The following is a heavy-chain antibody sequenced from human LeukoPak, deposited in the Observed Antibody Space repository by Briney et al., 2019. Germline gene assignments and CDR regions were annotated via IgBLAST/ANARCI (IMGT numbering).Heavy chain of an antibody. D-gene: IGHD3-3*01. Sequence: PGGSLRLSCAASGFTFSSYWMSWVRQAPGKGLEWVAKIKQDGSEKYYVDSVKGRFTISRDNAKNSLYLQMNSLRAEDTAVYYCARDYDFWSGYSWRGYFDYWGQGTLVTVSS. CDR1: GFTFSSYW. CDR2: IKQDGSEK. CDR3: ARDYDFWSGYSWRGYFDY. V-gene: IGHV3-7*01. J-gene: IGHJ4*02.